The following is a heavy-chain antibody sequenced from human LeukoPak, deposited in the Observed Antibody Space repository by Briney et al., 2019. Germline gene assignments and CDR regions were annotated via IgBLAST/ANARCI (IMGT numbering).Heavy chain of an antibody. CDR2: ISGGTT. CDR3: SRGSGWLSVY. Sequence: PGGSLRLSCTACGFTFGVYLMRWFRQAPGKGLEWIGFISGGTTEYAASVKGRFTISRDDSTSIAYLQMNSLTTEDTAVYYCSRGSGWLSVYWGQGTLVTVSS. V-gene: IGHV3-49*03. J-gene: IGHJ4*02. CDR1: GFTFGVYL. D-gene: IGHD6-19*01.